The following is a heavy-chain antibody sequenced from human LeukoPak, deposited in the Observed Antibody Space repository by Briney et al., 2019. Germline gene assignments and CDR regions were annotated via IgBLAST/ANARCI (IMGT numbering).Heavy chain of an antibody. CDR3: ARLYTSSQAFDI. V-gene: IGHV4-39*01. D-gene: IGHD3-16*01. J-gene: IGHJ3*02. Sequence: PSETLSLTCTVSGGSIGSTSHHWGWIRQPPGKGLEWLGTIYYSGTTYYNPSLKSRVTISVDTSTNQFSLRLSSVTAADTTLYCCARLYTSSQAFDIWGQGTMVTVSS. CDR1: GGSIGSTSHH. CDR2: IYYSGTT.